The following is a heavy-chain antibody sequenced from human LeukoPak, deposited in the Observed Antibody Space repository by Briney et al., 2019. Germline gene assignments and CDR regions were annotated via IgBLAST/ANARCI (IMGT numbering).Heavy chain of an antibody. Sequence: GGSLRLSCAASGFTFSSYAMSWVRQAPGKGLEWVSYISSSSSTIYYADSVKGRFTISRDNAKNSLYLQMNSLRDEDTAVYYCARVGTMIAMPVDYWGQGTLVTVSS. D-gene: IGHD3-22*01. CDR2: ISSSSSTI. CDR3: ARVGTMIAMPVDY. J-gene: IGHJ4*02. V-gene: IGHV3-48*02. CDR1: GFTFSSYA.